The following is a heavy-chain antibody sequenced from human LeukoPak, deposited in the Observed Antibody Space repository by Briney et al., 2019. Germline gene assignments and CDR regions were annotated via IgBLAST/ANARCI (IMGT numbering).Heavy chain of an antibody. D-gene: IGHD1-26*01. CDR2: IIPIFGTA. V-gene: IGHV1-69*13. J-gene: IGHJ6*02. Sequence: SVKVSCKTSGGTFSGYAISWVRQAPGQGLEWMGGIIPIFGTANYAQKFQGRVTITADESTSTAYMELSSLRSEDTAVYYCARDLGVGATTYYYYSGMDVWGQGTTVTVSS. CDR3: ARDLGVGATTYYYYSGMDV. CDR1: GGTFSGYA.